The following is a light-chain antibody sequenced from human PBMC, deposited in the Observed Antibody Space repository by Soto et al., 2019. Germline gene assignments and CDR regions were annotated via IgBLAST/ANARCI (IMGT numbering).Light chain of an antibody. CDR1: PSVSGS. Sequence: IVLTQSPGTLSLYPGERATLSCKASPSVSGSILAWYQQKPGQAPRLLIYDASNRATGVPARFSGSGSGTDFTLTINSLEPEDFAVYYCQHRSSWPNFGQGTRLEI. CDR2: DAS. CDR3: QHRSSWPN. J-gene: IGKJ5*01. V-gene: IGKV3-11*01.